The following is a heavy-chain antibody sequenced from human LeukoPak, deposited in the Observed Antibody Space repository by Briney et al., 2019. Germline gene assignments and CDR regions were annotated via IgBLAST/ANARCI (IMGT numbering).Heavy chain of an antibody. CDR1: GFTFSSYG. V-gene: IGHV3-23*01. CDR3: AKMTWPYCDSSGYYYFDY. CDR2: ISGSGGST. D-gene: IGHD3-22*01. Sequence: GGSLRLSCAASGFTFSSYGMSWVRQAPGKGLEWVSAISGSGGSTYYADSVKGRFIISRDNSKNTLYLQMNSLRAEDTAVYYCAKMTWPYCDSSGYYYFDYWGQGTLVTVSS. J-gene: IGHJ4*02.